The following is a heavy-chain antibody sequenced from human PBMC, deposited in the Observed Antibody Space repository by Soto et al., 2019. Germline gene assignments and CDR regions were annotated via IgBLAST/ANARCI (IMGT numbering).Heavy chain of an antibody. D-gene: IGHD6-13*01. CDR3: ARMAAADMYNWFDP. J-gene: IGHJ5*02. CDR2: IYYSGST. CDR1: GGSISSGGYY. V-gene: IGHV4-31*03. Sequence: PSETLSLTCTVSGGSISSGGYYSSWIRHHPGKGLEWIGYIYYSGSTYYNPSLKSRVTISVDTSKKQFSLELSSVTVAVTAVYYCARMAAADMYNWFDPWGQGTLVTVYS.